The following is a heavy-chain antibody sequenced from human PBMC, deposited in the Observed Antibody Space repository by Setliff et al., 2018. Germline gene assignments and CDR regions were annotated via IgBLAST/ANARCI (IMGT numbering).Heavy chain of an antibody. D-gene: IGHD3-10*01. CDR2: LHTSGST. CDR1: GESFSNNY. V-gene: IGHV4-4*07. Sequence: TSETLSLTCSVYGESFSNNYWSWIRQPAGQGLEWVGRLHTSGSTNYNPSLKGRVTISVDTSKNQFSLKLASVTAADTAVYYCGRVDFTMIQGVVGHWGQGTLVTVSS. J-gene: IGHJ1*01. CDR3: GRVDFTMIQGVVGH.